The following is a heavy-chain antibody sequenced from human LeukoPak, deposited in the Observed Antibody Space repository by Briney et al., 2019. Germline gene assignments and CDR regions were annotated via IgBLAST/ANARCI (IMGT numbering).Heavy chain of an antibody. Sequence: PGGSLRLSCAASRFTFSSYSMNWVRQAPRKGLEWVSSISSSSSYIYYADSVKGRFTISRDNAKNSLYLQMNSLRAEDTAVYYCAREGDATGTIPFSYWGQGTLVTVSS. J-gene: IGHJ4*02. V-gene: IGHV3-21*01. D-gene: IGHD1-1*01. CDR3: AREGDATGTIPFSY. CDR2: ISSSSSYI. CDR1: RFTFSSYS.